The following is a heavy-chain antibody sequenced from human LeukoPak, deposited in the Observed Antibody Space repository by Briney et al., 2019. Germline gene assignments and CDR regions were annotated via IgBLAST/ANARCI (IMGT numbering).Heavy chain of an antibody. D-gene: IGHD3-9*01. CDR1: GFTFSSYA. Sequence: GGSLRISCAASGFTFSSYAMSWVRQAPGKGLEWVSAISGSGGSTYYADSVKGRFTISRDNSKNTLYLQMNSLRAEDTAVYFCAKRTAYDILTGYSHYWGQGTLVTVSS. V-gene: IGHV3-23*01. CDR2: ISGSGGST. CDR3: AKRTAYDILTGYSHY. J-gene: IGHJ4*02.